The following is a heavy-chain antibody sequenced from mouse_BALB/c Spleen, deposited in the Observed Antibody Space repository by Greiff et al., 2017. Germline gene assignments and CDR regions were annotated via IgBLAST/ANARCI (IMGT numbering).Heavy chain of an antibody. D-gene: IGHD3-2*01. V-gene: IGHV5-17*02. Sequence: EVKLVESGGGLVQPGGSRKLSCAASGFTFSSFGMHWVRQAPEKGLEWVAYISSGSSTIYYADTVKGRFTISRDNPKNTLFLQMTSLRSEDTAMYYCARPDSSGYDAMDYWGQGTSVTVSS. CDR2: ISSGSSTI. CDR1: GFTFSSFG. J-gene: IGHJ4*01. CDR3: ARPDSSGYDAMDY.